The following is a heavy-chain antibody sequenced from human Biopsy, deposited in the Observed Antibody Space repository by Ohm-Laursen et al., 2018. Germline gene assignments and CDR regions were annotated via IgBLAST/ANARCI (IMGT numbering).Heavy chain of an antibody. V-gene: IGHV4-61*01. Sequence: TLSLTCPVSGDSVSSGSFYWTWIRQPPGQGLEYIGYIYDRGSTANYNPSLESRVTMSVDMPKNQFYLKLSSVTAADTAIYYCARGMRSSGWPYFDSWGQGTLVTVSS. CDR3: ARGMRSSGWPYFDS. CDR1: GDSVSSGSFY. CDR2: IYDRGSTA. J-gene: IGHJ4*02. D-gene: IGHD6-19*01.